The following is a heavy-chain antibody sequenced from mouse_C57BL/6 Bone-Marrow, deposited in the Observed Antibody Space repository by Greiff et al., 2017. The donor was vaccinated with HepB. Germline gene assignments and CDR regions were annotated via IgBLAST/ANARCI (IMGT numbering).Heavy chain of an antibody. CDR3: ARKGIYYYGSSHPWFAY. Sequence: LVESGAELMKPGASVKLSCKATGYTFTGYWIEWVKQRPGHGLEWIGEILPGSGSTNYNEKFKGKATFTADTSSNTAYMQLSSLTTEDSAIYYCARKGIYYYGSSHPWFAYWGQGTLVTVSA. J-gene: IGHJ3*01. CDR2: ILPGSGST. D-gene: IGHD1-1*01. V-gene: IGHV1-9*01. CDR1: GYTFTGYW.